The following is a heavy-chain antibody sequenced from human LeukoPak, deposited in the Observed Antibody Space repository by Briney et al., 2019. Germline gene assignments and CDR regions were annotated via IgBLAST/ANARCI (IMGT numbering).Heavy chain of an antibody. D-gene: IGHD1-26*01. J-gene: IGHJ4*02. V-gene: IGHV1-3*01. Sequence: ASVKVSCKTSGYTFTNYAMHWVRQAPGQRLEWMGWINAGNGNTKYSQKFQGRVTITRDTSASSAYMELSSLRSEDTAVYYCARDIEVGATPIDYWGQGTLVTVSS. CDR2: INAGNGNT. CDR1: GYTFTNYA. CDR3: ARDIEVGATPIDY.